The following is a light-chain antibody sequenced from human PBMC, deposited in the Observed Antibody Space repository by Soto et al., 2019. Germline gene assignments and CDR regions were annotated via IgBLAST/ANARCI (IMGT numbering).Light chain of an antibody. CDR3: LQHDVYPLT. CDR1: QGIRNH. V-gene: IGKV1-17*03. Sequence: DIQMTQSPSAMSASVGDRVTITCRASQGIRNHLVWFQQKPGKAPRRLIYDASSLQSGVPSTFSGCGSGTEFTLTISRLQPEDFVTYYCLQHDVYPLTFGGGTKVEIK. CDR2: DAS. J-gene: IGKJ4*01.